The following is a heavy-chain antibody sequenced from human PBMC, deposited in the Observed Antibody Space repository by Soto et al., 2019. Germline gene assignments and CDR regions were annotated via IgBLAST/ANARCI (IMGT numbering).Heavy chain of an antibody. CDR2: TYYRSKWYN. CDR3: ARGEVYSSSSDYYYYGMDV. D-gene: IGHD6-6*01. J-gene: IGHJ6*02. Sequence: PSQTLSLTCAISGDSVSSNSAAWNWIRQSPSRGLEWLGKTYYRSKWYNDYAVSVKSRITINPDTSKNQFSLQLNSVTPEDTAVYYCARGEVYSSSSDYYYYGMDVWGQGTTVTVSS. V-gene: IGHV6-1*01. CDR1: GDSVSSNSAA.